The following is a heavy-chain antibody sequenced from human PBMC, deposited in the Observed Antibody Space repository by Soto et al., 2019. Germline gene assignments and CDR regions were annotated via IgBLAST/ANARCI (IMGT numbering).Heavy chain of an antibody. J-gene: IGHJ4*02. Sequence: PGESLKISCKGSGYSFTSYWIGWVRQMPGKGLEWMGIIYPGDSDTRYSPSFQGQVTISADKSISTAYLQWSSLKASDTAMYYWARRYYYDSSGYAYYFDYWGQGTLVTVSS. CDR3: ARRYYYDSSGYAYYFDY. D-gene: IGHD3-22*01. CDR2: IYPGDSDT. CDR1: GYSFTSYW. V-gene: IGHV5-51*01.